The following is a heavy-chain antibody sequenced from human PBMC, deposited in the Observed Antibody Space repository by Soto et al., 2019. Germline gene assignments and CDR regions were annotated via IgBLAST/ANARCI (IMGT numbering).Heavy chain of an antibody. CDR2: MNQDGSES. V-gene: IGHV3-7*01. CDR1: GFSLSSYW. Sequence: EVQLVESGGGLVQPGGSLRLSCAASGFSLSSYWMSWVRQAPGTGLEWVANMNQDGSESDYVGSVKGRFTFTRDNAKNSLYLQMNSLRAEDTAVYYCARLSTSAGRRDLACWGQGTLVNVSS. CDR3: ARLSTSAGRRDLAC. J-gene: IGHJ4*02.